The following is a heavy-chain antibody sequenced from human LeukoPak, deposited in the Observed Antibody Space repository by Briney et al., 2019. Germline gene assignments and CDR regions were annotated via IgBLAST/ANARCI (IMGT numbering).Heavy chain of an antibody. Sequence: GGSLRLSCVASGFTFSNYWMTWFRQTPGKGLEWVGNINQDGSEKYYLDSVRGRFTISRDNAKNSLYLQMNSLRVEDTAIYYCARDYVWGSSESDYWGQGTLVTVSS. CDR2: INQDGSEK. D-gene: IGHD7-27*01. CDR1: GFTFSNYW. J-gene: IGHJ4*02. CDR3: ARDYVWGSSESDY. V-gene: IGHV3-7*01.